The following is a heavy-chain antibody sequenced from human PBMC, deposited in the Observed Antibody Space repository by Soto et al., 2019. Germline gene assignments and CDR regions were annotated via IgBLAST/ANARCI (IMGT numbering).Heavy chain of an antibody. CDR1: GGTFSSYA. CDR2: IIPIFGTA. V-gene: IGHV1-69*13. J-gene: IGHJ5*02. CDR3: ARADIVVVPASTNWFDP. Sequence: PMASVKVSCKASGGTFSSYAISWVRQAPGQGLEWMGGIIPIFGTANYAQKFQGRVTITADESTSTAYMELSSLRSEDTAAYYCARADIVVVPASTNWFDPWGQGTLVTVSS. D-gene: IGHD2-2*01.